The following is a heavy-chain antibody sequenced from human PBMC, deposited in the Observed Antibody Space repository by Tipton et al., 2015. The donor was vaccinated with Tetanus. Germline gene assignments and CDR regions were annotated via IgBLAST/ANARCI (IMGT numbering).Heavy chain of an antibody. CDR2: IYHSGST. D-gene: IGHD3-16*01. V-gene: IGHV4-34*01. J-gene: IGHJ5*02. Sequence: TLSLTCAVSGGAFNGYFWTWVRQTPGKGLEWIGDIYHSGSTNYNPSLKNRVTISVDTSKNQFSLDLTSVTAADTAVYYCARGQSGLGSMGDFKWFDPWGRGTLISVSS. CDR3: ARGQSGLGSMGDFKWFDP. CDR1: GGAFNGYF.